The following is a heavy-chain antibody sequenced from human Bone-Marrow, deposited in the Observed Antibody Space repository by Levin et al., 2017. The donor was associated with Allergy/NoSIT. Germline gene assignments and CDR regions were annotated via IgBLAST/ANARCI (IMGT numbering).Heavy chain of an antibody. Sequence: EASVKVSCKVSGYTLTELSMHWVRQAPGKGLEWMGGFDPEDGETIYAQKFQGRVTMTEDTSTDTAYMELSSLRSEDTAVYYCATTGSSSPRFDPWGQGTLVTVSS. D-gene: IGHD6-6*01. V-gene: IGHV1-24*01. CDR2: FDPEDGET. CDR3: ATTGSSSPRFDP. J-gene: IGHJ5*02. CDR1: GYTLTELS.